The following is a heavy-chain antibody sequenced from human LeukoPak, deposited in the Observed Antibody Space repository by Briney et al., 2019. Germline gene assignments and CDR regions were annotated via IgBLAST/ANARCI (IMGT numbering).Heavy chain of an antibody. J-gene: IGHJ4*02. Sequence: ASVKVSCKASGGTFSSYAISWVRQAPGQGLEWMGGIIPIFGTANYAQKFQGRVTITADKSTSTAYMELSSLRSEDTAVYYCARETRYGRTYYFDYWGQGTLVTVSS. D-gene: IGHD1-1*01. CDR2: IIPIFGTA. V-gene: IGHV1-69*06. CDR3: ARETRYGRTYYFDY. CDR1: GGTFSSYA.